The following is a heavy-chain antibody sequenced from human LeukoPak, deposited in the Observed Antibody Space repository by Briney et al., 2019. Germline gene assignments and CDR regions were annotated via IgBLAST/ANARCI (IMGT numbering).Heavy chain of an antibody. J-gene: IGHJ3*02. D-gene: IGHD3-16*01. Sequence: GGSLRLSCAASRFTFSTSGLGWVRQAPGKGLEWLSYITSSTKTLYMDSVQGRFTISRDNAKNSLYLQMDSLREEDTAVYYCARALGGAKSDAFDIWGQGTMVTVSS. CDR3: ARALGGAKSDAFDI. V-gene: IGHV3-48*02. CDR1: RFTFSTSG. CDR2: ITSSTKTL.